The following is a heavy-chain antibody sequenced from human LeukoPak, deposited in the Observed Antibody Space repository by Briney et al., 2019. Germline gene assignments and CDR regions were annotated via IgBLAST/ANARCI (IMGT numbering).Heavy chain of an antibody. CDR3: ARHAPSDY. CDR1: GYSISSGYY. J-gene: IGHJ4*02. CDR2: IYYSGST. Sequence: SSETLSLTCTVSGYSISSGYYWGWIRQPPGKGLEWIGYIYYSGSTNYNPSLKSRVTISVDTSKNQFSLKLSSVTAADTAVYYCARHAPSDYWGQGTLVTVSS. V-gene: IGHV4-38-2*02.